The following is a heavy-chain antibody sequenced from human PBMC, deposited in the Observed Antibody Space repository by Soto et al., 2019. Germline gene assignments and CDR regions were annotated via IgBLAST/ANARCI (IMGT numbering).Heavy chain of an antibody. CDR3: ARALNMYDFWSGYYWFDP. CDR2: IYDSGST. Sequence: PSETLSLTCTVSGGSISSYYWSWIRQPPGKGLEWIGYIYDSGSTNYNPSLKSRVTISVDTSKNQFSLKLSSVTAADTAVYYCARALNMYDFWSGYYWFDPWGQGTLVTVS. J-gene: IGHJ5*02. V-gene: IGHV4-59*01. CDR1: GGSISSYY. D-gene: IGHD3-3*01.